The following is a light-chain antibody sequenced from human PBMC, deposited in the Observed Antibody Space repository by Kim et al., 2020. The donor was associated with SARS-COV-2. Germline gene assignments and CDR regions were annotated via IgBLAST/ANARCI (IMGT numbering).Light chain of an antibody. CDR3: QQYDSYPRT. Sequence: DIQMTQSPSSLSASVGDTVTITCRASQGISSWLAWYQQKPEKAPKCLLYAASSLQSGVPSRFSGRGSGTEFTLTISSLQPEDFATYYCQQYDSYPRTFGPGTKVDIK. V-gene: IGKV1D-16*01. J-gene: IGKJ1*01. CDR2: AAS. CDR1: QGISSW.